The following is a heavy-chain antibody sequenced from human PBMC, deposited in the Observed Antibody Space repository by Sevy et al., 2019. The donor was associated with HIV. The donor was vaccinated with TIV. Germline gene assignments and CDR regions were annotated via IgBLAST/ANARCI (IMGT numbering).Heavy chain of an antibody. CDR1: GFTFSSYE. D-gene: IGHD6-13*01. J-gene: IGHJ5*02. CDR2: ISSSGSTI. Sequence: VGSLRLSCAASGFTFSSYEMNWVRQAPGKGLEWVSYISSSGSTIYYADSVKGRFTISRDNAKNSLYLQMNSLRAEDTAVYYCARVRIAAAGTFWFDPWGQGTLVTVSS. CDR3: ARVRIAAAGTFWFDP. V-gene: IGHV3-48*03.